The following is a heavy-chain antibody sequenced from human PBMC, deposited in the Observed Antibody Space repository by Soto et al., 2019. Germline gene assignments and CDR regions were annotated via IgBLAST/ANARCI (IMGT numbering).Heavy chain of an antibody. V-gene: IGHV4-30-4*08. J-gene: IGHJ4*02. CDR1: GDSINNVDHF. D-gene: IGHD3-22*01. CDR3: MTTNGAYSYASSY. Sequence: TLSLTCTVSGDSINNVDHFWICIGQRPGQGLEWIGYIFDSGTTYYDSAINALVIISVDNTKKYFSLIMSPVTAATAAYYFCMTTNGAYSYASSYWGQGTLVTVSS. CDR2: IFDSGTT.